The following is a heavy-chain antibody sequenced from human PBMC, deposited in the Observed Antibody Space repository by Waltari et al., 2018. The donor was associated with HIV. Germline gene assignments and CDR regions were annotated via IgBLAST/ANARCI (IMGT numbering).Heavy chain of an antibody. CDR3: ARGTYFSYFED. CDR1: GFSMQNYY. V-gene: IGHV4-59*01. CDR2: IYYSGTT. J-gene: IGHJ4*02. D-gene: IGHD2-8*01. Sequence: QVQLQASGPGLGKPAEPLSLPCLVAGFSMQNYYWNGIRQPPGKGLEWIGYIYYSGTTNYNPSLKSRVTISLDMSENHFSLKLTSVTAADTSVYFCARGTYFSYFEDWGQGALVTVSS.